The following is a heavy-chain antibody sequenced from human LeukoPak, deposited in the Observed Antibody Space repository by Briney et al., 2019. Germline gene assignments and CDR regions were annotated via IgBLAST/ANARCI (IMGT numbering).Heavy chain of an antibody. D-gene: IGHD6-13*01. CDR1: RFTFSRYA. CDR2: ISGSGGST. CDR3: AKGSVAAVVTFIDF. Sequence: GGSLRLSCAASRFTFSRYAMNWVRQAPGKGLEWVSVISGSGGSTYYADSVKGRFTISRDNSKNTLFLQMNSLRAEDTAVYYCAKGSVAAVVTFIDFWGQGTLVTVSS. V-gene: IGHV3-23*01. J-gene: IGHJ4*02.